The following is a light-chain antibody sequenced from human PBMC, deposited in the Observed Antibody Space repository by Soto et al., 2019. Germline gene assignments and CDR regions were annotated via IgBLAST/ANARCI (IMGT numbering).Light chain of an antibody. Sequence: DIQLTQSPSFLSASVGDRVTITCRASQGISSYLACYQQKPGKAPKLLIYAASTLQSGVPSRFSGSGSGTEFTLTISSLQPEDFATYYCQQLNSYPRTFGGGTKVEIK. CDR3: QQLNSYPRT. V-gene: IGKV1-9*01. J-gene: IGKJ4*01. CDR2: AAS. CDR1: QGISSY.